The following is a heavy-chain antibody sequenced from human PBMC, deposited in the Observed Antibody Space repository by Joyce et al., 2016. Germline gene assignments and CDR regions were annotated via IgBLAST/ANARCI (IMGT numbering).Heavy chain of an antibody. CDR2: ISSDSTYI. Sequence: EVQLVESGGGLVKPGGSLRISCAASGFTFSTSSMSWFRRAPGKGLGMVAAISSDSTYIFYADSVKGRFTVSRDNAKNSLYLQMNSLRAEDTAVFFCARGGIVYDYSMDLWGQGTTVTVSS. CDR3: ARGGIVYDYSMDL. CDR1: GFTFSTSS. D-gene: IGHD3-22*01. J-gene: IGHJ6*02. V-gene: IGHV3-21*02.